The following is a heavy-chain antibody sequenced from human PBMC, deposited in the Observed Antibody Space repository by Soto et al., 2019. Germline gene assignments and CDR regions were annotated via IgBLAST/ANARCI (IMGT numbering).Heavy chain of an antibody. D-gene: IGHD3-3*01. CDR3: ARADLKGVVIPPPFDY. CDR1: GGTFSSYA. J-gene: IGHJ4*02. V-gene: IGHV1-69*13. CDR2: IIPIFGTA. Sequence: SVKVSCKASGGTFSSYAISWVRQAPGQGLEWMGGIIPIFGTANYAQKFQGRVTITADESTSTAYMELSSLRSEDTAVYYCARADLKGVVIPPPFDYWGQGTLVTVSS.